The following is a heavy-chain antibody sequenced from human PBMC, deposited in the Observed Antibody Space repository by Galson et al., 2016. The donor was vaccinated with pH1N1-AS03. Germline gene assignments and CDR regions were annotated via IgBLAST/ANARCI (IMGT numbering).Heavy chain of an antibody. V-gene: IGHV3-7*03. Sequence: SLRLSCAASGITFSGYWMTWVRQAPGKGLEWVANIKQDGSEKYSVDSVKGRFTISRDNAKNSLYLQMNSLRAEDTAVYYCARGKDSWSGYPDDAFDIWGQGTMVTVSS. CDR3: ARGKDSWSGYPDDAFDI. J-gene: IGHJ3*02. CDR2: IKQDGSEK. D-gene: IGHD3-3*01. CDR1: GITFSGYW.